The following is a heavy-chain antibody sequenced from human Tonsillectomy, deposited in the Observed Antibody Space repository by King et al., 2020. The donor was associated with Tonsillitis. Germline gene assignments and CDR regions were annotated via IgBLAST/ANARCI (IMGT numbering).Heavy chain of an antibody. CDR1: GGSINSSSYY. Sequence: QLQESGPGLVKPSETLSLTCTVPGGSINSSSYYWGWIRQPPGKGLEWIGSIYYSGSTYYNPSLKSRVTISVDTSKNQFSLKLSSVTAADTAVYYCARARDSSGYYDYWGQRALVTVPS. D-gene: IGHD3-22*01. CDR3: ARARDSSGYYDY. V-gene: IGHV4-39*07. J-gene: IGHJ4*02. CDR2: IYYSGST.